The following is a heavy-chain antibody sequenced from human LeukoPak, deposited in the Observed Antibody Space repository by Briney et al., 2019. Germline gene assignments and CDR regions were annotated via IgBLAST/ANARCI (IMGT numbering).Heavy chain of an antibody. V-gene: IGHV4-59*01. CDR1: GVSISSYY. CDR3: ARDHPRAGLDY. CDR2: IYYSGST. Sequence: SETLSLTCTVSGVSISSYYWSWIRQPPGKGLEWIGYIYYSGSTNYNPSLKSRVTISVDTSKNQFSLKLSSVTAADTAVYYCARDHPRAGLDYWGQGTLVTVSS. J-gene: IGHJ4*02. D-gene: IGHD3-10*01.